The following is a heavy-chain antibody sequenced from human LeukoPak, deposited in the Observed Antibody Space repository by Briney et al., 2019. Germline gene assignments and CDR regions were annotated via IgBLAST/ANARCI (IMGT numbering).Heavy chain of an antibody. CDR1: GFTFSDYY. Sequence: GGSLRLSCAASGFTFSDYYMSWIRQAPGKGLEWVSYISSRGSTTYYADSVKGRFTISRDNAKNSLYLQMNSLRAEDTAVYYCARGGRLSGSGSYYNYYFDYWGQGTLVTVSS. CDR2: ISSRGSTT. D-gene: IGHD3-10*01. V-gene: IGHV3-11*01. CDR3: ARGGRLSGSGSYYNYYFDY. J-gene: IGHJ4*02.